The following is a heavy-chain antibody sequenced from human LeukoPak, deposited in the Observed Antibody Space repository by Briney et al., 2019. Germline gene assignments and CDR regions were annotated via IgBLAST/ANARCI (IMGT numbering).Heavy chain of an antibody. CDR2: IIPIFGTA. CDR3: ARGKLVDTAILNYGMDV. J-gene: IGHJ6*02. V-gene: IGHV1-69*13. Sequence: SVKVSCKASGGTFSSYAIGWVRQAPGQGPEWMGGIIPIFGTANYAQRFQGRVTITADESTSTAYMELSSLRSEDTAVYYCARGKLVDTAILNYGMDVWGQGTTVTVSS. CDR1: GGTFSSYA. D-gene: IGHD5-18*01.